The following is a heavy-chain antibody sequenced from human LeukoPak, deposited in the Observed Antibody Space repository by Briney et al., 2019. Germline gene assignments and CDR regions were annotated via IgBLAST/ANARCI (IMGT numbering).Heavy chain of an antibody. CDR2: IYYSGST. CDR3: ATGDVVVPTAAQRHLDY. V-gene: IGHV4-39*01. J-gene: IGHJ4*02. CDR1: AGSIRSSSFF. Sequence: RLSESLSLACTVSAGSIRSSSFFWDWIRQPPGKGLEWIGSIYYSGSTYYNPSLKSRVAMSIDTSKNQFSLNLSSVTAADTAVYYCATGDVVVPTAAQRHLDYWGQGTLVTVSS. D-gene: IGHD2-2*01.